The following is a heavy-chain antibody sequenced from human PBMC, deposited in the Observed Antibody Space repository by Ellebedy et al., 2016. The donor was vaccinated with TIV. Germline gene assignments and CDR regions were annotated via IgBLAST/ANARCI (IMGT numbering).Heavy chain of an antibody. D-gene: IGHD6-19*01. Sequence: ETLSLTCTVSGGSISSYYWSWIRQPPGKGLEWVANIKQDGSEKYYVDSVKGRFTISRDNSKNTLYLQMNSLRAEDTAIYYCAREVSSGWVDYWGQGTLVTVSS. CDR3: AREVSSGWVDY. J-gene: IGHJ4*02. CDR1: GGSISSYY. V-gene: IGHV3-7*01. CDR2: IKQDGSEK.